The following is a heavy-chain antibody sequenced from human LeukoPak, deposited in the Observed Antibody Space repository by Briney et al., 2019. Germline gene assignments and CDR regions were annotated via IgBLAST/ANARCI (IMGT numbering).Heavy chain of an antibody. CDR1: GFTFSNYA. V-gene: IGHV3-23*01. Sequence: GGSLRLSCAASGFTFSNYAMTWVRQAPGKGPEWVSIISGSGDSTYYAESVKGRFTISRDNSKNTLSLQMNSLRAEDTAIYYCAKYGGSSVISYFDYWGQGTLVTVSS. CDR2: ISGSGDST. D-gene: IGHD4-23*01. J-gene: IGHJ4*02. CDR3: AKYGGSSVISYFDY.